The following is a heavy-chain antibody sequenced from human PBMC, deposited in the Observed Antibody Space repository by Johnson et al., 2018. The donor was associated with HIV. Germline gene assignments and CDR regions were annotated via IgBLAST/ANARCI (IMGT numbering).Heavy chain of an antibody. V-gene: IGHV3-9*01. J-gene: IGHJ3*02. D-gene: IGHD6-13*01. CDR1: GFTFDDYA. Sequence: VQLVESGGGLVQPGRSLRLSCAASGFTFDDYAMHWVRQAPGQGLEWVSGISWNSGSIGYADSVKGRFTISRDNAKNSLYLQMNSLRAEDTALYYCAKDHAAAEGSEGAFDIWGQGTMVTVSS. CDR3: AKDHAAAEGSEGAFDI. CDR2: ISWNSGSI.